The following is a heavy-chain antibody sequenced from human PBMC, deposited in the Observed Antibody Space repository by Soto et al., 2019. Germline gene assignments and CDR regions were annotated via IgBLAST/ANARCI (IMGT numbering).Heavy chain of an antibody. J-gene: IGHJ4*02. CDR2: IYYTGST. Sequence: LSLTCTVSGDSISSGDYYWSWIRQPPGKGLEWIGYIYYTGSTYYNPSLKSRVTISVDTSKNQLSLKLSSVTAADTAIYYCARDKYGNWDIEYWGQGTLVTVS. CDR3: ARDKYGNWDIEY. CDR1: GDSISSGDYY. D-gene: IGHD7-27*01. V-gene: IGHV4-30-4*01.